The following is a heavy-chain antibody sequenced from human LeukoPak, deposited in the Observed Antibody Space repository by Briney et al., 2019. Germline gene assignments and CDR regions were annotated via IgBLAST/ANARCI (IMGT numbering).Heavy chain of an antibody. Sequence: PGGSLRLSCAASGFSFSSYWMHWVRQAPGKGLVWVSRIDTEGKSTRYADSVKGRFTISRDNAKNTLYLQMNSLRAEDTAVYYCARAPNDYWSGYSASFDYWGQGSLVTVSS. D-gene: IGHD3-3*01. J-gene: IGHJ4*02. CDR3: ARAPNDYWSGYSASFDY. CDR1: GFSFSSYW. V-gene: IGHV3-74*01. CDR2: IDTEGKST.